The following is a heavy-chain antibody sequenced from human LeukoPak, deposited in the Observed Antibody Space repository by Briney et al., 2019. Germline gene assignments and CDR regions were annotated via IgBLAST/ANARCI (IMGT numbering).Heavy chain of an antibody. J-gene: IGHJ4*02. V-gene: IGHV4-59*08. CDR1: GDSINNYH. CDR2: IFYTGNT. CDR3: ARLSYSSGWSYFDY. D-gene: IGHD6-19*01. Sequence: LETLSLTCSVSGDSINNYHWVWIRQPPGKGLEWIGWIFYTGNTNYNPSLKSRVTISVDTSKNQVSLNLSSVTAADTALYYCARLSYSSGWSYFDYWGLGILVTVSS.